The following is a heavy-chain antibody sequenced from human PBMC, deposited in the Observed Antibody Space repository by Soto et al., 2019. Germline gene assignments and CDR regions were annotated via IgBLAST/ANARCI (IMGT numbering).Heavy chain of an antibody. CDR1: GYSFTSYW. CDR3: ARQENPYYFDY. CDR2: IYPGYSDT. J-gene: IGHJ4*02. V-gene: IGHV5-51*01. Sequence: PGESLKISCKGSGYSFTSYWIGWVRQMPGKGLEWRGIIYPGYSDTRYSPSFQGQVTISADKPISTAYLQWSSLKASDTAMYYCARQENPYYFDYWGQGTLVTVSS.